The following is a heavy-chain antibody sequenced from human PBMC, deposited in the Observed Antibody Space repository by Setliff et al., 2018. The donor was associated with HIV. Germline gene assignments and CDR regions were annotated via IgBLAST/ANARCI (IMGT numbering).Heavy chain of an antibody. CDR2: INHSGST. V-gene: IGHV4-34*01. Sequence: PSETLSLTCAVYGGSFSGYYWSWIRQPPGKGLEWIGEINHSGSTNYNPSLKSRVTISVDTSKNQFSLKLSSVTAADTAVYYCASGREQGLRHAFDIWGQGAMVTVSS. J-gene: IGHJ3*02. CDR1: GGSFSGYY. D-gene: IGHD4-17*01. CDR3: ASGREQGLRHAFDI.